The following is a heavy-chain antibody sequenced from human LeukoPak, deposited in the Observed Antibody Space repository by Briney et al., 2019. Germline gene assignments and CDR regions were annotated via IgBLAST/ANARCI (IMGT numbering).Heavy chain of an antibody. CDR2: INHSGRT. J-gene: IGHJ6*03. CDR1: GGSFSGYY. D-gene: IGHD3-10*01. CDR3: ARHGYGSGSYPNYYYYYYMDV. Sequence: SETLSLTCAVYGGSFSGYYWSWIRQPPGKGLEWIGEINHSGRTNYNPSPKSRVTISVDTSKNQFSLKLSSVTAADTAVYYCARHGYGSGSYPNYYYYYYMDVWGKGTTVTISS. V-gene: IGHV4-34*01.